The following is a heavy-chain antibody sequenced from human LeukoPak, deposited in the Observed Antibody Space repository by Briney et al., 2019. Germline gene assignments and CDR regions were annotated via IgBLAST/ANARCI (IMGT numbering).Heavy chain of an antibody. J-gene: IGHJ6*04. Sequence: GGSLRLSCAASGFTLSSYAMHWVRQAPGKGLEWVAVISYDGSNKYYADSVKGRFTISRDNSKNTLYLQMNSLRAEDTAVYYCARDKGKLRYFDWLSRGGYYYYYGMDVWGKGTTVTVSS. CDR1: GFTLSSYA. D-gene: IGHD3-9*01. CDR3: ARDKGKLRYFDWLSRGGYYYYYGMDV. V-gene: IGHV3-30*04. CDR2: ISYDGSNK.